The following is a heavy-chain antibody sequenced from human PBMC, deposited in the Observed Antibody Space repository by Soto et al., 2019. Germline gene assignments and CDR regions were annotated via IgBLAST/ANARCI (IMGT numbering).Heavy chain of an antibody. J-gene: IGHJ3*02. V-gene: IGHV1-8*01. Sequence: ASVKVSCKASGYTFTSYDINWVRQATGQGLEWMGWMNPNSGNTGYAQKFQGRVTMTRNTSISTAYMELSSLRSEDTAVYYCARLSSVGVVVVNDAFDIWGQGIMVTVSS. CDR2: MNPNSGNT. D-gene: IGHD3-22*01. CDR3: ARLSSVGVVVVNDAFDI. CDR1: GYTFTSYD.